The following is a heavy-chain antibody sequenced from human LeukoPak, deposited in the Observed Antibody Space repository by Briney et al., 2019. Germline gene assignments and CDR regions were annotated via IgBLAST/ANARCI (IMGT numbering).Heavy chain of an antibody. CDR2: IIPIFGTA. CDR1: GGTFSSYA. CDR3: ARSRGAGTLFDY. Sequence: GASVKVSCKASGGTFSSYAISWVRQAPGQGLGWMGGIIPIFGTANYAQKFQGRVTITADESTSTAYMELSSLRSEDTAVYYCARSRGAGTLFDYWGQGTLVTVSS. J-gene: IGHJ4*02. D-gene: IGHD6-19*01. V-gene: IGHV1-69*01.